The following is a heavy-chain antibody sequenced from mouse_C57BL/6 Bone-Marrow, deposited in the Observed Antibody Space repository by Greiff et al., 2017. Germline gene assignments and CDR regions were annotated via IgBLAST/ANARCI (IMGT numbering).Heavy chain of an antibody. CDR2: ISDGGSYT. Sequence: EVKLVESGGGLVKPGGSLKLSCAASGFTFSSYAMSWVRQTPEKRLAWVATISDGGSYTYYPDNVKGRFTISRDNAKNNLYLQMSHLKSEDTAMYYCARDRRAYYSNWNYFDYWGQGTTLTVSS. V-gene: IGHV5-4*01. CDR3: ARDRRAYYSNWNYFDY. D-gene: IGHD2-5*01. J-gene: IGHJ2*01. CDR1: GFTFSSYA.